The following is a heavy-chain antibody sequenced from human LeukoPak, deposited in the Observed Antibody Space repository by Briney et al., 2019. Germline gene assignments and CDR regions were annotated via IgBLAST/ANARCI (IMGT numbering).Heavy chain of an antibody. CDR1: GGTFNIYA. CDR2: IIPILGTA. V-gene: IGHV1-69*05. Sequence: ATVSVSHKASGGTFNIYAISGVRQAPGQGVEWMGGIIPILGTANYAQNFQPSVTITTDESTSTAYMELSSLRSADTAVYYCARGIVVVPAAIPSRAAFDIWGQGTMVTVSS. CDR3: ARGIVVVPAAIPSRAAFDI. J-gene: IGHJ3*02. D-gene: IGHD2-2*01.